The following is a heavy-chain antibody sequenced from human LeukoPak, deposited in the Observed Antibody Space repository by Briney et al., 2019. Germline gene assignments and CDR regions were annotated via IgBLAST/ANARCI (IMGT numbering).Heavy chain of an antibody. J-gene: IGHJ3*02. Sequence: SETLSLTCTVSGGSISSGDYYWSWIRQPPGKGLEWIGYIYYSGSTYYNPSLKSRVTISVDTSKNQFSLKLSSVTAADTAVYYCARDYPALPVAAKGNAFDIWGQGTMVTVSS. CDR1: GGSISSGDYY. CDR2: IYYSGST. D-gene: IGHD2-15*01. CDR3: ARDYPALPVAAKGNAFDI. V-gene: IGHV4-30-4*01.